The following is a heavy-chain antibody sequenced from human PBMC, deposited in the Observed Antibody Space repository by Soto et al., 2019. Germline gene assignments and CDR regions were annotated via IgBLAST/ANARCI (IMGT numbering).Heavy chain of an antibody. CDR3: ARGDSTDCSNGVCSFFYNHDMDV. D-gene: IGHD2-8*01. J-gene: IGHJ6*02. V-gene: IGHV1-2*04. Sequence: VASVKVSGKASGYIFTDYYMHWLLQAPGQVLEWLGRINPKSGGTSTAQKFQGWVTMTTDTSISTASMELTRLTSDDTAIYYCARGDSTDCSNGVCSFFYNHDMDVWGQGTTVTVSS. CDR1: GYIFTDYY. CDR2: INPKSGGT.